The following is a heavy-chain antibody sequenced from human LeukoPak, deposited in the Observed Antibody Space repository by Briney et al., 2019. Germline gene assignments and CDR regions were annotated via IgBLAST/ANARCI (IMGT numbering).Heavy chain of an antibody. D-gene: IGHD4-11*01. CDR3: ARAMTTVTRGSPGY. CDR1: GYSFTNYY. Sequence: GASVKVSCKASGYSFTNYYMYWVRQAPGQGLEWMGVINPSGGSTSYAQKFQGRVILTRDTSTSAVYMELSSLRSEDTAVYYCARAMTTVTRGSPGYWGRGTLVTVSS. V-gene: IGHV1-46*01. J-gene: IGHJ4*02. CDR2: INPSGGST.